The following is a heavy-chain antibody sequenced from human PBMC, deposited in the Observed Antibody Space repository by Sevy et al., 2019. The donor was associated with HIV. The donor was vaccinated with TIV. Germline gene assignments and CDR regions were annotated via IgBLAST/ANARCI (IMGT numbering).Heavy chain of an antibody. CDR1: GYSVSDLS. J-gene: IGHJ3*02. CDR3: ATSPDYYDSSRDAFDI. Sequence: ASVKVSCKVSGYSVSDLSIHWVRQAPGKGLEWMGGYDPEDGETIYAQKFQGRVTMTGDTSTDTAYMGLRSLRSEDTAVYYCATSPDYYDSSRDAFDIWGQGTMVTVSS. CDR2: YDPEDGET. V-gene: IGHV1-24*01. D-gene: IGHD3-22*01.